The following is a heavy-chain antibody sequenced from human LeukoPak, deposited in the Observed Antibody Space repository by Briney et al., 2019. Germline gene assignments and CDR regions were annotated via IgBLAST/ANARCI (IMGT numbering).Heavy chain of an antibody. V-gene: IGHV3-11*03. CDR1: GFSFSDYY. CDR3: ARSLRRDCDSTSCWAALDI. Sequence: GGSLRLSCAASGFSFSDYYTSWIRQAPGQGLEWVSYISGSTTYTNYADSVKGRFTISRDNAKNSLYLQMNSLRAEDTAVYYCARSLRRDCDSTSCWAALDIWGQGTMVTVSS. CDR2: ISGSTTYT. J-gene: IGHJ3*02. D-gene: IGHD2-2*01.